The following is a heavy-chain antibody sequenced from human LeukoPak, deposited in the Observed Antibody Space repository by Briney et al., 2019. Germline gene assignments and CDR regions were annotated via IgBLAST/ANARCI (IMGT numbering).Heavy chain of an antibody. CDR1: GYTFTGYY. V-gene: IGHV1-2*02. CDR2: INPNSGGT. D-gene: IGHD2-2*01. Sequence: ALVKVSCKASGYTFTGYYMHWVRQAPGQGLEWMGWINPNSGGTNYAQKFQGRVTMTRDTSISTAYMELSGLRSDDTAVYYCARAFDVSSDIVVVPTPFDIWGQGTMVTVSS. J-gene: IGHJ3*02. CDR3: ARAFDVSSDIVVVPTPFDI.